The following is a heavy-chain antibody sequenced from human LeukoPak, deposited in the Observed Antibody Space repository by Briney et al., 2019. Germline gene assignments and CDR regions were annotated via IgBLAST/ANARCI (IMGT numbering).Heavy chain of an antibody. CDR2: INRNSGGT. Sequence: ASVKVSCKASGYSFTDYYMHWVRQAPGQGLEWMGWINRNSGGTNYAQKLQGRVTMTTDTSTSTAYMELRSLRSDDTAVYYCARSEAWFGELLYWNYWGQGTLVTVSS. J-gene: IGHJ4*02. D-gene: IGHD3-10*01. CDR3: ARSEAWFGELLYWNY. CDR1: GYSFTDYY. V-gene: IGHV1-2*02.